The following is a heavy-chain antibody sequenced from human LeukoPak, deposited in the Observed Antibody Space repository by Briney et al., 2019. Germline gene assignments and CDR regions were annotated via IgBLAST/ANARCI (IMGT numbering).Heavy chain of an antibody. V-gene: IGHV1-69*13. J-gene: IGHJ4*02. D-gene: IGHD3-22*01. CDR3: ARPNNPVVVDYYDSSGYYLDY. CDR1: GGTFSSYA. Sequence: ASVKVSCKASGGTFSSYAISWVRQAPGQGLEWMGGIIPIFGTANYAQKFQGRVTITADESTSTAYMELSSLRSEDTAVHYCARPNNPVVVDYYDSSGYYLDYWGQGTLVTVSS. CDR2: IIPIFGTA.